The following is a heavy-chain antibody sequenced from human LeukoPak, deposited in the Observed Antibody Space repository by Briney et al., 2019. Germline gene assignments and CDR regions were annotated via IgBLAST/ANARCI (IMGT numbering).Heavy chain of an antibody. CDR2: IYPGDSDT. CDR3: ARLTRPITYYDFWSGPTPPFDY. J-gene: IGHJ4*02. V-gene: IGHV5-51*01. D-gene: IGHD3-3*01. Sequence: GESLKISCKGSGYSFTSYWIGWVRPMPGKGLEWMGIIYPGDSDTRYSPSFQGQVTISADKSISTAHLQWSSLKASDTAMYYCARLTRPITYYDFWSGPTPPFDYWGQGTLVTVSS. CDR1: GYSFTSYW.